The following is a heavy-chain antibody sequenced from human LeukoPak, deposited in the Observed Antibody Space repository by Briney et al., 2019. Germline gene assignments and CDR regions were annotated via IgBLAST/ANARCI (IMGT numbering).Heavy chain of an antibody. V-gene: IGHV1-46*01. J-gene: IGHJ4*02. CDR3: ARGGTLITIFGVVINRPTTFDY. D-gene: IGHD3-3*01. Sequence: ASVKVSCKASGSTFTSYYMHWVRQAPGQGLEWMGIINPSGGSTSYAQKFQGRVTMTRDTSTSTVYMELSGLRSEDTAVYYCARGGTLITIFGVVINRPTTFDYWGQGTLVTVSS. CDR2: INPSGGST. CDR1: GSTFTSYY.